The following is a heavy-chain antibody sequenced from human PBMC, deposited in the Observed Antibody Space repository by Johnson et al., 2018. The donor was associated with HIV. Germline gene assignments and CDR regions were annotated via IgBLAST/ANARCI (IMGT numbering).Heavy chain of an antibody. Sequence: QVQLVESGGVVVQPGGSLRLSCAASGFTFSDYYMTWIRQAPGKGLQWVSYISSTGGSIYYADSVKGRFTIYRDKAKNSLYLQMNSLRVEDTAVYYCARDRGYWDAFDIWGQGTMVTVSS. J-gene: IGHJ3*02. CDR1: GFTFSDYY. V-gene: IGHV3-11*04. CDR3: ARDRGYWDAFDI. CDR2: ISSTGGSI. D-gene: IGHD2-8*02.